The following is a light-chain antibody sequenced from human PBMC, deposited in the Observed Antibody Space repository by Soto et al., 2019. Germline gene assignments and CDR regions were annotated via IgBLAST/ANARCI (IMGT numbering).Light chain of an antibody. V-gene: IGKV1-8*01. CDR2: AAS. J-gene: IGKJ2*01. CDR3: QQYYSYPRT. CDR1: QGISSY. Sequence: AIRMTQSPSSLSASTGDRVTITCRASQGISSYLAWYHQKPGKAPKLLIYAASTLQSGVPSRFSGSGSGTDFTLTISCLQSEDFATYYCQQYYSYPRTFGQGTKLEIK.